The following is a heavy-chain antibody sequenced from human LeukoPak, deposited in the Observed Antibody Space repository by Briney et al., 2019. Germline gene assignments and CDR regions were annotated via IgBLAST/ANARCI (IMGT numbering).Heavy chain of an antibody. Sequence: GGSLRLSCAASEFTFRTYEMNWRRQAPEKGLEWVSYISSSGSTIYYAEFVKGRFTISRDNAKNSLYLQMNSLRAEDTAVYYCARKGGYGLDFDYWGQGTLVTVSS. D-gene: IGHD5-18*01. J-gene: IGHJ4*02. CDR1: EFTFRTYE. CDR2: ISSSGSTI. CDR3: ARKGGYGLDFDY. V-gene: IGHV3-48*03.